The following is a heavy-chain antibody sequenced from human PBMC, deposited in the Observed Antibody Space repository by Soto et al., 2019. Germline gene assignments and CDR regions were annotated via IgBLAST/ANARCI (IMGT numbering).Heavy chain of an antibody. CDR2: ISSSSSTI. D-gene: IGHD2-21*02. CDR3: ARKGFVGGWGLDY. V-gene: IGHV3-48*01. J-gene: IGHJ4*02. CDR1: GLTFSSYS. Sequence: EVQLVESGGGLVQPGGSLRLSCAASGLTFSSYSMNWVRQAPGKGLEWVSYISSSSSTIYYADSVKGRFTISRDNAKNSLYLQMNSLRAEDTAVYYCARKGFVGGWGLDYWGQGTLVTVSS.